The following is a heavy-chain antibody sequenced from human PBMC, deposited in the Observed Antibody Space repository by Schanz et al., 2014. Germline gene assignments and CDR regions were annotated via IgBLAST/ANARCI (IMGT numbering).Heavy chain of an antibody. V-gene: IGHV3-23*01. D-gene: IGHD6-19*01. CDR2: INGSGNAT. CDR1: GFTFATYA. Sequence: EVKLLESGGGLVQPGGSLRLSCAASGFTFATYAMSWVRQAPGKGLEWVAAINGSGNATYYADSVKGRFTISRDNSRNTLFLQMNSLRVEDTAVYYCARDLISSGWYGWGQGTLVTVSS. J-gene: IGHJ4*02. CDR3: ARDLISSGWYG.